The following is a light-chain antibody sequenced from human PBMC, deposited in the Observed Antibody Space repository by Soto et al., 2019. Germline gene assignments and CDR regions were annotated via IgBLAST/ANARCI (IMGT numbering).Light chain of an antibody. V-gene: IGKV3-20*01. Sequence: ETGLTQSPATLSVSPGARVTLSCRASQSVISHLAWYQQKPGQAPRLLVYGASTRATGIPDRFSGSGSGTDFTLTISRLEPEDFAVYFCQRYGSSPLITFGQGTRLEIK. CDR3: QRYGSSPLIT. J-gene: IGKJ5*01. CDR2: GAS. CDR1: QSVISH.